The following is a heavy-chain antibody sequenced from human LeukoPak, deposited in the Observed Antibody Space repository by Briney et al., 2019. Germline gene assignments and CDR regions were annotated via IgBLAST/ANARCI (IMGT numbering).Heavy chain of an antibody. J-gene: IGHJ6*03. V-gene: IGHV4-39*07. CDR1: GGSISSSSYY. D-gene: IGHD6-13*01. CDR2: IYYSGST. Sequence: PSETLSLTCTVSGGSISSSSYYWGWIRQPPGKGLEWIGSIYYSGSTYYNPSLKSRVTISVDTSKNQFSLKLSSVTAADTAVYYCAGSSSWRNYYYYMDVWGKGTTVTISS. CDR3: AGSSSWRNYYYYMDV.